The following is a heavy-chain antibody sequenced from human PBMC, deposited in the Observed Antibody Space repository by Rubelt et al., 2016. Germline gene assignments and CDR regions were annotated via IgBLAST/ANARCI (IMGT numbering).Heavy chain of an antibody. CDR2: ISAYTGNT. J-gene: IGHJ4*02. V-gene: IGHV1-18*01. Sequence: QVPLVQSGAEVKKPGASVKVSCKASGYTFTSYGISWVRQAPGQGLEWLGWISAYTGNTNYAQKLQCRVTMTTDTSTSTADMELRSLRSDDTAGDYCARDLTYHRPAYWGQGTLVTVSS. CDR3: ARDLTYHRPAY. D-gene: IGHD2-2*01. CDR1: GYTFTSYG.